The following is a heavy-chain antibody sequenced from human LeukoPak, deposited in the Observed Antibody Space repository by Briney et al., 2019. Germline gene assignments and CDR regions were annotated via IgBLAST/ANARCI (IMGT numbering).Heavy chain of an antibody. D-gene: IGHD3-22*01. J-gene: IGHJ4*02. V-gene: IGHV4-59*01. CDR3: ARPNTLHYYGSSGEFDY. Sequence: SETLSLTCTVSGGSISSYYWSWIRQPPGKGLEWIGYIYYSGSTNYNPPLKSRVTISVDTSKNQFSLKLSSVTAADTAVYYCARPNTLHYYGSSGEFDYWGQGTLVTVSS. CDR1: GGSISSYY. CDR2: IYYSGST.